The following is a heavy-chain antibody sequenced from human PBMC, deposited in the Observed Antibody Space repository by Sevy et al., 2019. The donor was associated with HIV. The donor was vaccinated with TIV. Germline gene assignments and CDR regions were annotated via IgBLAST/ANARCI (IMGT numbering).Heavy chain of an antibody. Sequence: GGYLRLSCAASGFSLNSYWMSWVRQAPGKGLEWVANIKQDGSVKYYVDSVKGRFTISIDNARNLLYLQMNSLRAEDTALYYCVRAIAADGSFWGQGTLVTFSS. D-gene: IGHD6-13*01. V-gene: IGHV3-7*01. CDR1: GFSLNSYW. CDR3: VRAIAADGSF. CDR2: IKQDGSVK. J-gene: IGHJ4*02.